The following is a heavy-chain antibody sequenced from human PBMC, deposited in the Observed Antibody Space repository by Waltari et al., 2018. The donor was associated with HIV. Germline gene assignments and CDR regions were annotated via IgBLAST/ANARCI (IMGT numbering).Heavy chain of an antibody. J-gene: IGHJ5*02. CDR2: FDPAQGKT. D-gene: IGHD2-15*01. CDR1: GYTLSELS. CDR3: TTEGLYWSGGTCYSRFDP. V-gene: IGHV1-24*01. Sequence: QVPLVQSGAEVKKPGASVKVSCKVSGYTLSELSMHWVRQAPGKGIAWMGGFDPAQGKTIYAQNFQGRVTMTEDAATDTAYMELSSLRSEDTAVYYCTTEGLYWSGGTCYSRFDPWGQGTLVTVSS.